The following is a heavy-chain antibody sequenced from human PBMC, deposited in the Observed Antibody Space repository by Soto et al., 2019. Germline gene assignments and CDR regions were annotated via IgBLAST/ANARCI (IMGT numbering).Heavy chain of an antibody. CDR3: ARLGFPGAIYFDS. Sequence: GASLKISCKGSGYNFTTFWIGWVRQVPGKGLEWMGIIYPGEAETKYSPDFEGQVTISADRSTNTAYLQWRSLRASDTAMYYCARLGFPGAIYFDSWGRGTLVTVSS. V-gene: IGHV5-51*01. CDR1: GYNFTTFW. J-gene: IGHJ4*02. CDR2: IYPGEAET.